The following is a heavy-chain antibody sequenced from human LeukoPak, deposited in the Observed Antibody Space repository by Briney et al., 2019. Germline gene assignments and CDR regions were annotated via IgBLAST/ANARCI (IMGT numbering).Heavy chain of an antibody. V-gene: IGHV1-2*02. CDR1: GYTFTGYY. CDR3: ARQNPLADVFDI. Sequence: ASVKVSCKASGYTFTGYYMHWVRQAPGQGLEWMGWIDPNSGGTNYAQKFQGRVTMTRDTSISTAYMELSRLRSDDTAMYFCARQNPLADVFDIWGQGTMITVSS. J-gene: IGHJ3*02. CDR2: IDPNSGGT.